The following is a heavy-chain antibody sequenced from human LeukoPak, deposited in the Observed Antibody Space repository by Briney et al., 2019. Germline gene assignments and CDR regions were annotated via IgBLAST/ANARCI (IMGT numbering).Heavy chain of an antibody. CDR2: IWYGGSNK. Sequence: GGSLRLSCAASGFTFSSYGMHWVRQAPGKGLEWVAVIWYGGSNKYYADSVKGRFTISRDNSKNTLYLQMNSLRAEDTAVYYCAKDSLSTANDYWGQGTLVTVSS. CDR1: GFTFSSYG. J-gene: IGHJ4*02. V-gene: IGHV3-33*06. CDR3: AKDSLSTANDY. D-gene: IGHD2-21*02.